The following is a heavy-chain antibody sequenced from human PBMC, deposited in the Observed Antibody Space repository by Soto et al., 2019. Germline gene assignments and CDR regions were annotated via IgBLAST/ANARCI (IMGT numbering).Heavy chain of an antibody. D-gene: IGHD5-12*01. J-gene: IGHJ6*02. Sequence: SVKVSCKASGGTFSSYAISWVRQAPGQGLEWMGGIIPIFGTANYAQKFQGRVTITADESTSTAYMELSSLRSEDTAVYYCARGVGGYSGYDYSAYYYYYGMDVWGQGTTVTVSS. CDR2: IIPIFGTA. V-gene: IGHV1-69*13. CDR3: ARGVGGYSGYDYSAYYYYYGMDV. CDR1: GGTFSSYA.